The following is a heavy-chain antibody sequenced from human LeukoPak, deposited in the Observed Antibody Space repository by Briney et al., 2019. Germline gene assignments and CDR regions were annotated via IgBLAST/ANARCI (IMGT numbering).Heavy chain of an antibody. CDR1: GGAINTNSYC. V-gene: IGHV4-39*01. D-gene: IGHD2-21*01. CDR2: ISNSGRT. Sequence: SETLSLTCTVSGGAINTNSYCWAWIRQPPGKGLEWLGTISNSGRTYYNPSLKSRVTISLDTTKNQFSLNLSYVTATDTAVYYCTRYSGTSSLDYWGRGTLVTVSS. J-gene: IGHJ4*02. CDR3: TRYSGTSSLDY.